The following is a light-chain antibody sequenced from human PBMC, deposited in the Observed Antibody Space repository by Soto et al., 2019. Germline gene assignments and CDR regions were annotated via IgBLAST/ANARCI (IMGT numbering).Light chain of an antibody. V-gene: IGKV3-20*01. Sequence: IVMTQSPATLSVSPGTRATISCRASQSVSSSYLAWYQQKPGQAPRLLIYGASSRATGIPDRFSGSGSGTDFTLTISRLEPEDFAVYYCQQYGSSPRTFGQGTKVDI. CDR2: GAS. CDR1: QSVSSSY. J-gene: IGKJ1*01. CDR3: QQYGSSPRT.